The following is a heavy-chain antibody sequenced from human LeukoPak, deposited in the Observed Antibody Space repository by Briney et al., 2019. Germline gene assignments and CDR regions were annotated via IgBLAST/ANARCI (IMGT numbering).Heavy chain of an antibody. CDR1: GGTFSSYA. J-gene: IGHJ4*02. D-gene: IGHD3-16*02. V-gene: IGHV1-69*05. Sequence: SVKVSCKASGGTFSSYAISWVRQAPGQGLEWMGRIIPIFGTANCAQKFQGRVTITTDESTSTAYMELSSLRSEDTAVYYCASSDAFGGVIVRSYDYWGQGTLVTVSS. CDR2: IIPIFGTA. CDR3: ASSDAFGGVIVRSYDY.